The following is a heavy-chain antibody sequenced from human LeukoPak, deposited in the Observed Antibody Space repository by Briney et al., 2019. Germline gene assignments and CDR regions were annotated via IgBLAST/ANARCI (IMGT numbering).Heavy chain of an antibody. CDR3: ARERGGPGTLGGSFDY. CDR1: GGSFSGYY. Sequence: PSETLSLTCAVYGGSFSGYYWSWIRQPPGKGLEWIGEINHSGSTNYNPSLKSRVTISVDTSKNQFSLKLSSVTAADTAVYHCARERGGPGTLGGSFDYWGQGTLVTVSS. CDR2: INHSGST. D-gene: IGHD3-16*01. J-gene: IGHJ4*02. V-gene: IGHV4-34*01.